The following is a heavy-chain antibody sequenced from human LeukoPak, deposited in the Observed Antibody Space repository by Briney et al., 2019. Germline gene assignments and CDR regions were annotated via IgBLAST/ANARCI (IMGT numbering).Heavy chain of an antibody. CDR2: ISAYNGST. V-gene: IGHV1-18*01. CDR3: ARGGRHYYGSNFDY. CDR1: AYTFTSYG. J-gene: IGHJ4*02. D-gene: IGHD3-10*01. Sequence: GASVKVSCKASAYTFTSYGISWVRHAPEHGLEWTGWISAYNGSTNYAQKLQGRVTMTTDTSTSTAYMELRSLRSDDTAVYYCARGGRHYYGSNFDYWGQGTLVTVSS.